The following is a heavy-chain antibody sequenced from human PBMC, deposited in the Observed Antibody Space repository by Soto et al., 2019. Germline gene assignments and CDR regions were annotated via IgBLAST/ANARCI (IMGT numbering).Heavy chain of an antibody. CDR1: GFTFSDHY. V-gene: IGHV3-72*01. CDR3: ATVKRWRINAVPTY. Sequence: EVQLVESGGGLVQPGGSLRLSCAASGFTFSDHYMDWVRQAPGKGLEWVGRTRNKANSYTTEYAASVKGRFTISRDDSKNSLYLQMNSLKTEDTAVYYCATVKRWRINAVPTYWGQGTLVTVSS. J-gene: IGHJ4*02. D-gene: IGHD2-15*01. CDR2: TRNKANSYTT.